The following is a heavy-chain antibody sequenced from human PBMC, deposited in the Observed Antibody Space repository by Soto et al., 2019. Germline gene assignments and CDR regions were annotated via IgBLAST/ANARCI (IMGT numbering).Heavy chain of an antibody. D-gene: IGHD3-10*01. V-gene: IGHV4-59*01. CDR1: GGSIGSYY. Sequence: SETLSLTGTVSGGSIGSYYWSWIRQPPGKGLEWIGYIYESGSTNSNPSLQSRVTISVDTSKNQFYLNLSPVTAADTATYYCARARITLVREIIKYNMDIWGQGTTVTVSS. CDR2: IYESGST. CDR3: ARARITLVREIIKYNMDI. J-gene: IGHJ6*02.